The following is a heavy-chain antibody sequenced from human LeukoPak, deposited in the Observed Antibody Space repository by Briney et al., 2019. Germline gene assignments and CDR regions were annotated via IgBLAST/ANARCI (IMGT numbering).Heavy chain of an antibody. V-gene: IGHV3-23*01. CDR1: GFNFNNIA. Sequence: TGGSLRLSCAVSGFNFNNIAMNWVRQAPGRGLEWVSTISGSGADTYYAESVKGRFIISRDTSKNTLYPQMDSLRGEDTAMYYCAKAGAYSNGYHEYPNYVDYWGQGTLVTVPS. D-gene: IGHD3-22*01. CDR3: AKAGAYSNGYHEYPNYVDY. J-gene: IGHJ4*02. CDR2: ISGSGADT.